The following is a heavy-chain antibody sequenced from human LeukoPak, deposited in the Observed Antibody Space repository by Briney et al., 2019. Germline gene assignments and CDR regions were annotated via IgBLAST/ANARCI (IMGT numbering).Heavy chain of an antibody. CDR2: ISAYNGNT. CDR3: ARDVAGYCSSTSCYMVY. Sequence: ASVKVSCKASGYTFTSYGISWVRQAPGQGLEWMGWISAYNGNTNYAQKLQGRVTMTTDTSTSTAYMELRSLRSDDTAVYYCARDVAGYCSSTSCYMVYWGQGTLVTVSS. D-gene: IGHD2-2*02. V-gene: IGHV1-18*01. J-gene: IGHJ4*02. CDR1: GYTFTSYG.